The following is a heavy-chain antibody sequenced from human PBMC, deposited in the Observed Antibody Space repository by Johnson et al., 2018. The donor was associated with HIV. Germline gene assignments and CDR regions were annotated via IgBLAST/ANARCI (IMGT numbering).Heavy chain of an antibody. Sequence: QVQLVESGGGLVKPGGSLRLSCLASGFTFSDYYMSWIRQAPGKGLEWVSYISNSGGTIYSADSVQGRFTISRDNAKNSLFLQMNSLRAEDTAVYYCARSKDCSVSSCPDGFDIWGQWTMVIVSS. CDR2: ISNSGGTI. D-gene: IGHD2-15*01. V-gene: IGHV3-11*04. CDR3: ARSKDCSVSSCPDGFDI. CDR1: GFTFSDYY. J-gene: IGHJ3*02.